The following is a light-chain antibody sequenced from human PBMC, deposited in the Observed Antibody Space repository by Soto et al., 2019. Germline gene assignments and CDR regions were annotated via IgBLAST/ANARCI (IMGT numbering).Light chain of an antibody. J-gene: IGKJ1*01. Sequence: DIQMTQSPSTLSASVGDSVTITCRASQSINSWLAWYQQKPGKAPKVLIYDASSLESGVPSRFSGSGSGTEFTLTIRSLQPDDFATDYCKQYNNYPWAFGQGTKVEIK. CDR2: DAS. CDR1: QSINSW. CDR3: KQYNNYPWA. V-gene: IGKV1-5*01.